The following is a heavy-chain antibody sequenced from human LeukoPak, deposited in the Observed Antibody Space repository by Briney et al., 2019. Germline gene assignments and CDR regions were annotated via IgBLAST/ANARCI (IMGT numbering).Heavy chain of an antibody. CDR1: GFTFSNAW. J-gene: IGHJ4*02. D-gene: IGHD5-18*01. Sequence: GGSLRLSCAASGFTFSNAWMSWVRRAPGKGLTWVGRIKSKTDGGTTDYAAPVKGRFTISRDDSKNTLYLQMNSLKTEDTAVYYCARGGRYSYGPFDYWGQGTLVTVSS. V-gene: IGHV3-15*01. CDR2: IKSKTDGGTT. CDR3: ARGGRYSYGPFDY.